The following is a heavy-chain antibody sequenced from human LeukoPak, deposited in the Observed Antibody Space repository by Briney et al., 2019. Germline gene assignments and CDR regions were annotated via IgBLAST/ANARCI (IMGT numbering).Heavy chain of an antibody. J-gene: IGHJ3*02. CDR3: ARPSAYSSSPGAFDI. CDR1: GGSISSSSYY. CDR2: IYYSGST. V-gene: IGHV4-39*01. Sequence: SETLSLTCTVSGGSISSSSYYWGWIRQPPGKGLEWIGSIYYSGSTYYNPSLKSRVAISVDTSKNQFSLKLSSVTAADTAVYYCARPSAYSSSPGAFDIWGQGTMVTVSS. D-gene: IGHD6-6*01.